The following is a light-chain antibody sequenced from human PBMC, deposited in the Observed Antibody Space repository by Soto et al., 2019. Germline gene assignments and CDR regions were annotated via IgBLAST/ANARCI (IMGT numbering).Light chain of an antibody. J-gene: IGKJ2*02. CDR2: GAS. CDR1: QSVSSNY. Sequence: EIVLTQSPGTLSLSPGERATLSCRASQSVSSNYLAWYQQKPDQAPRLLIYGASSRATGIPDRFSGSGSGTDFTLTISRLEPEDFAVYYCQQYSRSACTFGQGTKLEIK. CDR3: QQYSRSACT. V-gene: IGKV3-20*01.